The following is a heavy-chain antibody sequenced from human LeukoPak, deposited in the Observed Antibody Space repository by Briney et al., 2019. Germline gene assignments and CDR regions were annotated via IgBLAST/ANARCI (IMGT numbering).Heavy chain of an antibody. CDR3: ARQAGYCSGGSCFPDFDY. Sequence: SETLSLTCTVSGGSISSSSYYWGWIRQPPGKGLEWIGSIYYSGSTYYNPSLKSRVTISVDTSKNQFSLKLSSVTAADTAVYYCARQAGYCSGGSCFPDFDYWGQGTLVTVSS. CDR1: GGSISSSSYY. V-gene: IGHV4-39*01. J-gene: IGHJ4*02. CDR2: IYYSGST. D-gene: IGHD2-15*01.